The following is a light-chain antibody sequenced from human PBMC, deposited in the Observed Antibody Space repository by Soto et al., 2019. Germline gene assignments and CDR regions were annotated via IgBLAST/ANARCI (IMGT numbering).Light chain of an antibody. CDR2: GAS. CDR3: QQYNNWPPWT. Sequence: EIVFTESPATLAVSPGERARLSCRASHSVSSNLAWYQQKPGQAPRLLIYGASTRATGIPARFSGSGSGTEFTLTISSLQSEDFAVYYCQQYNNWPPWTFGQGTKVDI. V-gene: IGKV3-15*01. J-gene: IGKJ1*01. CDR1: HSVSSN.